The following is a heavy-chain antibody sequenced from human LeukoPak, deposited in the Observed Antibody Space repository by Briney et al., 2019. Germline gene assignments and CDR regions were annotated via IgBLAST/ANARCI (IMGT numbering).Heavy chain of an antibody. V-gene: IGHV4-59*01. Sequence: PSETLSLTCTVSGGSISNDYWSWIRQPPGKGLEWIGFIYYSGSTKYNPSLESRVTISVDTSKNQFSLKLSSVTAADTAVYYCATGKETHYYDSSGSFDYWGQGTLVTVSS. J-gene: IGHJ4*02. D-gene: IGHD3-22*01. CDR1: GGSISNDY. CDR2: IYYSGST. CDR3: ATGKETHYYDSSGSFDY.